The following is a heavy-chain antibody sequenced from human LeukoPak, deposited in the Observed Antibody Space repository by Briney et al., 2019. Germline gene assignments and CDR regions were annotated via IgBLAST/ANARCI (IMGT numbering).Heavy chain of an antibody. CDR3: AKSQRGYYPRRTYYYYMDV. Sequence: GGSLRLSCAASGFTFSSYAMSWVRQAPGKGLEGVSAISGSGDITYYEDSVKGRFTISRDNSKKTLYLQMNSLRAEDTAVYYCAKSQRGYYPRRTYYYYMDVWGKGTTVTVSS. CDR1: GFTFSSYA. D-gene: IGHD1-26*01. V-gene: IGHV3-23*01. J-gene: IGHJ6*03. CDR2: ISGSGDIT.